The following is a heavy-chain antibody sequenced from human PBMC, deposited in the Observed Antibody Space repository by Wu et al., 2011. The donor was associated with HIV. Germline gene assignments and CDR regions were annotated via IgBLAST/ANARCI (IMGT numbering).Heavy chain of an antibody. Sequence: QVQLVQSGAEVKKPGSSVKVSCKASGGTFSNDAIGWVRQAPGQGLEWMGRIIPFLGTNTYAQNFQGRLTITADKDMTTAYMELSSLTSEDTAVYYCTTDPRSNHCTVTSCYVDGFDPWGQGTLVTVSS. D-gene: IGHD2-8*02. CDR3: TTDPRSNHCTVTSCYVDGFDP. J-gene: IGHJ5*02. CDR1: GGTFSNDA. CDR2: IIPFLGTN. V-gene: IGHV1-69*04.